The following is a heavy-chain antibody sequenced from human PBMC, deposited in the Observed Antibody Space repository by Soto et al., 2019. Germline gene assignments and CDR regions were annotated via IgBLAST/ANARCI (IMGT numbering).Heavy chain of an antibody. J-gene: IGHJ4*02. V-gene: IGHV3-30-3*01. CDR3: AREALFYYDSSGLLDY. CDR1: GFTFSSYA. D-gene: IGHD3-22*01. CDR2: ISYDGSNK. Sequence: GGSLRLSCAASGFTFSSYAMHWVRQAPGKGLEWVAVISYDGSNKYYADSVKGRFTISRDNSKNTLYLQMNSLRAEDTAVYYCAREALFYYDSSGLLDYWGQGTLVTVSS.